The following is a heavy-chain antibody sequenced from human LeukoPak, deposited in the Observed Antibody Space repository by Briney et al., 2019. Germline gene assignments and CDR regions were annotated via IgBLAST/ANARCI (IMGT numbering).Heavy chain of an antibody. CDR3: ARGSWSAADTNIDY. D-gene: IGHD6-13*01. CDR2: ITSKPSSYTT. CDR1: GFDFSGFY. V-gene: IGHV3-73*01. J-gene: IGHJ4*02. Sequence: PGGSLRLSCAASGFDFSGFYMHWVRQASGRGLEWVGLITSKPSSYTTLYAASVKGRFTISRDDSKNTAYLQMNTLRVEDTAVYYCARGSWSAADTNIDYWGQGTLVTVSS.